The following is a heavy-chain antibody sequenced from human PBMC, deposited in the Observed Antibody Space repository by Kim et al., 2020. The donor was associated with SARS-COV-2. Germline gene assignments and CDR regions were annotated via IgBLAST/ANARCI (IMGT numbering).Heavy chain of an antibody. D-gene: IGHD3-10*01. CDR1: GFTFSNAW. J-gene: IGHJ4*02. V-gene: IGHV3-15*01. Sequence: GGSLRLSCAASGFTFSNAWMSWVRQAPGKGLEWVGRIKSKTDGGTTDYAAPVKGRFTISRDDSKNTLCLQMNSLKTEDTAVYYCKSPYGSGSNDDYWGQGTLVTVSS. CDR2: IKSKTDGGTT. CDR3: KSPYGSGSNDDY.